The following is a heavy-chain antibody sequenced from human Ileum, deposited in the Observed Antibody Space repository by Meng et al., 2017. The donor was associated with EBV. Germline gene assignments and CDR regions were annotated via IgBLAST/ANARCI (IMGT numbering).Heavy chain of an antibody. CDR2: FFSSGSP. CDR3: ASYSEGGGGLGY. D-gene: IGHD2-15*01. V-gene: IGHV4-30-4*01. Sequence: QGHLAAAAQTLWKPYQPRTLTWFVSCAAIGGGGYHWSWTRQPPGKGLEWIGYFFSSGSPSSNPSLKNRITMSVDTSKNQFSLNLKSVTAADTAVYYCASYSEGGGGLGYWGQGTLVTVSS. CDR1: CAAIGGGGYH. J-gene: IGHJ4*02.